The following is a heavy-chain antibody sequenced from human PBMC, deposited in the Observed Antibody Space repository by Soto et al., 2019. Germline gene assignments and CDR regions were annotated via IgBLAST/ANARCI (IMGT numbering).Heavy chain of an antibody. V-gene: IGHV3-74*01. CDR3: ARAHRRDY. Sequence: PGGSLRLSCAASGFIFTDYSMTWIRQAPGKGLVWVSRINSDGSSTDYADSVKGRFTISRDNAKNTLYLQMNSLRADDTAVYYCARAHRRDYWGQGTLVTAPQ. CDR1: GFIFTDYS. J-gene: IGHJ4*02. CDR2: INSDGSST.